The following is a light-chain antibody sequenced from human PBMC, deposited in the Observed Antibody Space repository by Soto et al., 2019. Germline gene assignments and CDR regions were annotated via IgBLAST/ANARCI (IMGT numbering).Light chain of an antibody. J-gene: IGKJ4*01. CDR1: QSVSSSY. CDR2: HVS. V-gene: IGKV3-20*01. Sequence: EIVLTQSPGTLSLSPGERATLSCRASQSVSSSYLAWYQQEPGRPPRPFIYHVSNRATGIPDRFSGSGSGTHFTLTISRLEPEDFAVYYCQQYTLSPLTFGGGTKVEIK. CDR3: QQYTLSPLT.